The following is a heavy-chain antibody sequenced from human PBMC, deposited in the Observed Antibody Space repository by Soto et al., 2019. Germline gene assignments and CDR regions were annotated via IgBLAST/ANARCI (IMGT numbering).Heavy chain of an antibody. J-gene: IGHJ4*02. D-gene: IGHD6-19*01. CDR1: GYTFTDYY. V-gene: IGHV1-2*04. CDR3: ARGVRGWSPFDV. Sequence: QVQLVHSGAELKKPGASVKVSCKASGYTFTDYYVHWLRHAPGQGLELLGWINPKSGVTDYAQKFQGWVTLTRDTSVSTAYRELNRLKSDDTAVFVCARGVRGWSPFDVWGQGTLVTVSS. CDR2: INPKSGVT.